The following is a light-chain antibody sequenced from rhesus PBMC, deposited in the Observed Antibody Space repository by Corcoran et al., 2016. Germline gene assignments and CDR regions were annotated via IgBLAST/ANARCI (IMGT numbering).Light chain of an antibody. Sequence: IVMTQTPLSLPVTPGEPASISCRTSQSLLDREDGNSYLDWYLQKPGHSPQFLFYEASTRASGVPDRFSGSGSDTDFTLKISRVEAEDVGVYYCMQGIEFPWTFGQGTKVEIK. CDR2: EAS. CDR3: MQGIEFPWT. CDR1: QSLLDREDGNSY. V-gene: IGKV2-104*02. J-gene: IGKJ1*01.